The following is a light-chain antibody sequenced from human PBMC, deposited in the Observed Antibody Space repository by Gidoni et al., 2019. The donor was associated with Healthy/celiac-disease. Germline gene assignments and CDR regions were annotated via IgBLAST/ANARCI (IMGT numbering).Light chain of an antibody. Sequence: DIVMTQSPDSLAVSLGERATINCKSSQSVLYSSNNKNYLAWYQQKTGQPPKLLIYWASTRESGVPDRFSGSGSGTDFTLTISSLQAEDGAVYYCQQYYSTPITFGPGTKVDIK. CDR3: QQYYSTPIT. V-gene: IGKV4-1*01. CDR1: QSVLYSSNNKNY. J-gene: IGKJ3*01. CDR2: WAS.